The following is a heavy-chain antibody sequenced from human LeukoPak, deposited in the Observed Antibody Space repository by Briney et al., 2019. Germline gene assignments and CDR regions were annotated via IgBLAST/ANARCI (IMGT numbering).Heavy chain of an antibody. J-gene: IGHJ4*02. CDR2: ISWDGGST. Sequence: GGSLRLSCAASGFTFDDYAMHWVRQAPGKGLEWVSLISWDGGSTYYADSVKGRFTISRDNSKNSLYLQMNSLRAEDTALYYCAISTSTYYDILTGYPSSLLYYFDYWGQGTLVTVSS. V-gene: IGHV3-43D*03. CDR1: GFTFDDYA. D-gene: IGHD3-9*01. CDR3: AISTSTYYDILTGYPSSLLYYFDY.